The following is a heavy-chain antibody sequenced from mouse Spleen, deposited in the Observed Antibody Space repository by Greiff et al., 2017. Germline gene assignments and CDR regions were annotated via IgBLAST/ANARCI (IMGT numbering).Heavy chain of an antibody. D-gene: IGHD2-1*01. CDR1: GYSFTGYY. CDR2: INPSTGGT. Sequence: VQLQQPGPELVKPGASVKISCKASGYSFTGYYMNWVKQSPEKSLEWIGEINPSTGGTTYNQKFKAKATLTVDKSSSTAYMQLKSLTSEDSAVYYCAIYYGNPYYAMDYWGQGTSVTVSS. V-gene: IGHV1-42*01. CDR3: AIYYGNPYYAMDY. J-gene: IGHJ4*01.